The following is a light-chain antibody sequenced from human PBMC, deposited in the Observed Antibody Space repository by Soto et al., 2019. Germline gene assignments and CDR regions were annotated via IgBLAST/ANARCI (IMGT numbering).Light chain of an antibody. CDR2: EVV. J-gene: IGLJ1*01. Sequence: QSVLTQPPSAAGPPGQSVTFSCTSTKSYIGGYDFVSWYQHHPGKAPRLIIYEVVQRPSGVPDRFSGSKSGNTASLTVSGLQAADEADYFCKSYAGSNTYVFGSGTKVTVL. CDR1: KSYIGGYDF. CDR3: KSYAGSNTYV. V-gene: IGLV2-8*01.